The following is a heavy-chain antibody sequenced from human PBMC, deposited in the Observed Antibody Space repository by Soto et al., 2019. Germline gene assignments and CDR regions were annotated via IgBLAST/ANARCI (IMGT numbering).Heavy chain of an antibody. Sequence: ESGPTLVNPTQTLTLTCTFSGFSLSTSGMCVSWIRQPPGKALEWLARIDWDDDKYYSTSLKTRLTISKDTSKNQVVLTMTNMDPVDTATYYCARTITMVRGVNNWFDPWGQGTLVTVSS. J-gene: IGHJ5*02. CDR3: ARTITMVRGVNNWFDP. CDR1: GFSLSTSGMC. D-gene: IGHD3-10*01. CDR2: IDWDDDK. V-gene: IGHV2-70*11.